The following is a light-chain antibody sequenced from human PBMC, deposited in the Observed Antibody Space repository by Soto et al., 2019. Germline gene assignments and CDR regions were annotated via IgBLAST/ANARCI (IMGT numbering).Light chain of an antibody. CDR1: SSNIGAGYD. V-gene: IGLV1-40*01. CDR3: QSYVSSLSGSV. Sequence: QSVLTQPPAVSGAPGQRVTISCTGSSSNIGAGYDVHWYQQLPGTAPKLLIYGNSNRPSGVPDRFSGSKSGTSASLAITGLQAEDEAEYYCQSYVSSLSGSVFCGGTKVTVL. CDR2: GNS. J-gene: IGLJ3*02.